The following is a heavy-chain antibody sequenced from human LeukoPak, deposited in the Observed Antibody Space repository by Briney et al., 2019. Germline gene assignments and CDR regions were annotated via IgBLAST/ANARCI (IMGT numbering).Heavy chain of an antibody. D-gene: IGHD3-22*01. V-gene: IGHV3-43*01. Sequence: PGGSLRLSRAASGFTFDDYNMHWVRQAPGKGLEWVSLINWHGGSTYYVDSVKGRFTISRDNRKNSLYLQMNSLRTEDTALYYCAKGGMGGYSLLSWGQGTLVTVSS. J-gene: IGHJ5*02. CDR1: GFTFDDYN. CDR2: INWHGGST. CDR3: AKGGMGGYSLLS.